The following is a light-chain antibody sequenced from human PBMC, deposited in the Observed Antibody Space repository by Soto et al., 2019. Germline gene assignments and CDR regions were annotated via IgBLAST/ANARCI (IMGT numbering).Light chain of an antibody. V-gene: IGKV3-20*01. CDR1: QSVSSSY. Sequence: ALTQSPGTPSLSPGERATLSCRASQSVSSSYLAWYQQKPGQAPSLLIYGASSRATGIPDRFSGSGSGTDFTLTISRLEPEDFAVYYCQQYGSSPPWTFGQGTKVDIK. CDR3: QQYGSSPPWT. CDR2: GAS. J-gene: IGKJ1*01.